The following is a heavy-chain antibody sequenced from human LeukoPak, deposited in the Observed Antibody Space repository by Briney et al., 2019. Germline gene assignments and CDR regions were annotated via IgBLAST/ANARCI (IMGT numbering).Heavy chain of an antibody. CDR2: IIPIFGTA. D-gene: IGHD3-10*01. CDR3: ARGLRGGPNNWFDP. CDR1: GGTFSSYA. J-gene: IGHJ5*02. Sequence: ASVKVSCKASGGTFSSYAISWVRQAPGQGLEWMGGIIPIFGTANYAQKFQGRVTITADESTSTAYMELSSLRSEDTAVYYCARGLRGGPNNWFDPWGQGTLVTVSS. V-gene: IGHV1-69*13.